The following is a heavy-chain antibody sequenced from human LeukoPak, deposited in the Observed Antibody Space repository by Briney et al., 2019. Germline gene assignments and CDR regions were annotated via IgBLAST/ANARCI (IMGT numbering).Heavy chain of an antibody. J-gene: IGHJ4*02. Sequence: KTSETLSLTCAVYGGSFSGYYWSWIRQPPGKGLEWIGEINHSGSTNYNPSLKSRVTISVDTSKNQFSLKLSSVTAADTAVYYCARGSDDSSGYYYGGVLYWGQGTLVTVSS. V-gene: IGHV4-34*01. CDR2: INHSGST. CDR1: GGSFSGYY. CDR3: ARGSDDSSGYYYGGVLY. D-gene: IGHD3-22*01.